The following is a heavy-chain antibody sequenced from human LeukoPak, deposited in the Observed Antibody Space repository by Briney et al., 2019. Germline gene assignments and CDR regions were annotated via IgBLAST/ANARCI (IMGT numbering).Heavy chain of an antibody. Sequence: GSLRLSCAASGFTFSSYAMSWVRQAPGKGLEWVSSISNSGGRTFYTDSVKGRFTISRDNSKITLYLQMNSLRAEDTAVYYCAKSYNGYESKPDYWGQGTLVTVSS. J-gene: IGHJ4*02. CDR1: GFTFSSYA. CDR3: AKSYNGYESKPDY. V-gene: IGHV3-23*01. D-gene: IGHD5-12*01. CDR2: ISNSGGRT.